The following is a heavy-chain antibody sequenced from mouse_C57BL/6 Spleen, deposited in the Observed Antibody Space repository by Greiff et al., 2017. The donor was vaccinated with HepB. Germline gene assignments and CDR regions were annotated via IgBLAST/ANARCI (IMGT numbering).Heavy chain of an antibody. Sequence: DVHLVESGGGLVKPGGSLKLSCAASGFTFSDYGMHWVRQAPEKGLEWVAYISSGSSTIYYADTVKGRFTISRDNAKNTLFLQMTSLRSEDTAMYYCARLSNYGNYFDYWGQGTTLTVSS. CDR1: GFTFSDYG. CDR3: ARLSNYGNYFDY. V-gene: IGHV5-17*01. CDR2: ISSGSSTI. D-gene: IGHD2-1*01. J-gene: IGHJ2*01.